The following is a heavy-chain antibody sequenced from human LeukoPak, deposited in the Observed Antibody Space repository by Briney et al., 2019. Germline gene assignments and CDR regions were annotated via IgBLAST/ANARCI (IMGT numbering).Heavy chain of an antibody. V-gene: IGHV3-30*02. J-gene: IGHJ4*02. CDR3: AEDQGYSYTSIDY. Sequence: GGSLRLSCAASGFTFSSYGMHWVRQAPGKGLEWVAFIRYDGSNKYYADSVKGRFTISRDNSKNTLYLQMNSLRAEDTAVYYCAEDQGYSYTSIDYWGQGTLVTVSS. D-gene: IGHD5-18*01. CDR2: IRYDGSNK. CDR1: GFTFSSYG.